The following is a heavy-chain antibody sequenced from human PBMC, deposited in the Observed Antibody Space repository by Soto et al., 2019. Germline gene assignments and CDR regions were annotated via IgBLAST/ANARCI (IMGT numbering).Heavy chain of an antibody. Sequence: PGGALRLSCAASGFTFSDYYMSWIRQVPGKGLEWVSYVSSSGSTIYYADSVKGRFTISRDNAKNSLYLQMNSLRAEDTAVYNCARDTPTFDYWGQGTLVTVSS. J-gene: IGHJ4*02. CDR3: ARDTPTFDY. CDR1: GFTFSDYY. CDR2: VSSSGSTI. V-gene: IGHV3-11*01.